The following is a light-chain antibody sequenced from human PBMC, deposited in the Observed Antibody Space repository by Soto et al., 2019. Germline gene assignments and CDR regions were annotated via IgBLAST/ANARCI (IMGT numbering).Light chain of an antibody. CDR1: QTVSSKY. CDR2: GTS. V-gene: IGKV3-20*01. CDR3: QQYGSSTGVT. J-gene: IGKJ3*01. Sequence: ETVLTQSPGTLSLSPGESATLSCRASQTVSSKYLAWYQQKPGQAPRLLIYGTSSRATGIPDRFSGSGSGTDFTLTIIRLEPEDFAVYYCQQYGSSTGVTFGPGTKVDIK.